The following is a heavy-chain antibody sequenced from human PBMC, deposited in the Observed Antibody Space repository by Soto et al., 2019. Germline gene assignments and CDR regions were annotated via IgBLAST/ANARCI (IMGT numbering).Heavy chain of an antibody. CDR3: AKVIITSGGSRYGLDV. CDR2: ISYDGGNK. Sequence: QVQLVESGGGVVQPGRSLRLSCAASGFTFSSYGIHWVRQAPGKGLEWVAFISYDGGNKYYADSVKGRFTISRDNSKNTLFLQMNSLRAEDTAVYYCAKVIITSGGSRYGLDVWGQGTTITVSS. D-gene: IGHD3-16*01. V-gene: IGHV3-30*18. CDR1: GFTFSSYG. J-gene: IGHJ6*02.